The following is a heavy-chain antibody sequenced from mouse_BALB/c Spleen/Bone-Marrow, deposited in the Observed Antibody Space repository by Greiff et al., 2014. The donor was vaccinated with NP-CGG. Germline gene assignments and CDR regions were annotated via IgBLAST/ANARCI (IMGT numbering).Heavy chain of an antibody. CDR1: GYTFTNYD. CDR3: ARSADSPGYGFAY. CDR2: IYLGNGST. Sequence: LQQSGPELVKPGALVKISCKASGYTFTNYDINWVKQRPGQGLEWIGCIYLGNGSTKYNEKFKDKATLTADKSSSTAYMQFSRLSSETSAVYVGARSADSPGYGFAYWGQGTLVTVSA. D-gene: IGHD3-2*01. V-gene: IGHV1S33*01. J-gene: IGHJ3*01.